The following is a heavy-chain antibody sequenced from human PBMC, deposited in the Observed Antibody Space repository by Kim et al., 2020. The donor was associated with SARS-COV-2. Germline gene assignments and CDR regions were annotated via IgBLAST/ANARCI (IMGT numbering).Heavy chain of an antibody. J-gene: IGHJ1*01. D-gene: IGHD3-22*01. CDR1: GGTFSSYA. V-gene: IGHV1-69*13. CDR2: IIPIFGTA. Sequence: SVKVSCKASGGTFSSYAISWVRQAPGQGLEWMGGIIPIFGTANYAQKFQGRVTITADESTSTAYMELSSLRSEDTAVYYCARKDYYDSSGYPETYFQHWGQGTLVTVSS. CDR3: ARKDYYDSSGYPETYFQH.